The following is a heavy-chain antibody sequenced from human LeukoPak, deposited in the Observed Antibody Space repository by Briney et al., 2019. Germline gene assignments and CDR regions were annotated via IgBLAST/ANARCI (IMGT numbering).Heavy chain of an antibody. Sequence: GGSLRLSCAASGFTFSSYGMHWVRQAPGKGLEWVAVIWYDGSKKYYADSVKGRFTISRDNSKNTLYLQMNSLRAEDTAGYYCAKDSSSWYNYFDYWGQGTLVTVSS. D-gene: IGHD6-13*01. V-gene: IGHV3-33*06. CDR2: IWYDGSKK. J-gene: IGHJ4*02. CDR1: GFTFSSYG. CDR3: AKDSSSWYNYFDY.